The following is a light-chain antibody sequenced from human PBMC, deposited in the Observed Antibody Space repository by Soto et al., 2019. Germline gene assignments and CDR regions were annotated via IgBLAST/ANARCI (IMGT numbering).Light chain of an antibody. CDR3: QQYGSSSWT. CDR1: QSVRSSY. J-gene: IGKJ1*01. V-gene: IGKV3-20*01. CDR2: IAS. Sequence: EIVLTQSPGTLSSSPGERATLSCRASQSVRSSYVAWLQQKPGQAPRVIIYIASTRAAGIPARFSGSGSGTDFTLTISRLEPEDFAVYYCQQYGSSSWTFGQGTKVDIK.